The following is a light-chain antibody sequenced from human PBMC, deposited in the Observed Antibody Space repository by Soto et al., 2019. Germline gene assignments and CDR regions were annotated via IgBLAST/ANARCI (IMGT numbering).Light chain of an antibody. CDR2: DVS. Sequence: QSALTQPASVSGSPGQSITISCTGTSTDVGAYDYVSWYQQQPGKTPKLLVFDVSDRPSGVPDRFSGSKSGNTASLTISGLQAEDEDDYYCSSYTSSGTLVFGAGTKLTVL. J-gene: IGLJ1*01. CDR1: STDVGAYDY. V-gene: IGLV2-14*03. CDR3: SSYTSSGTLV.